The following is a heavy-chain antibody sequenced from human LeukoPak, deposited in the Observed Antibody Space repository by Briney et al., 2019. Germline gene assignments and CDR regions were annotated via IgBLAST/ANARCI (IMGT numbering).Heavy chain of an antibody. D-gene: IGHD2-21*01. CDR3: ARAPHRGGEPDDAFDI. CDR1: GFTFSGYA. CDR2: ISYDGSNK. Sequence: GSLRLSCAASGFTFSGYAMHWVRQAPGKGLEWVALISYDGSNKYYADSVKGRFTISRDNSKNTLYLQMNSLRAEDTAVYYCARAPHRGGEPDDAFDIWGQGTMVTVSS. J-gene: IGHJ3*02. V-gene: IGHV3-30-3*01.